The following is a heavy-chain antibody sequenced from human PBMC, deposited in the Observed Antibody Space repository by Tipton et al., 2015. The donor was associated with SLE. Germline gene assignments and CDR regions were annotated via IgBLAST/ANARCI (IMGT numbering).Heavy chain of an antibody. CDR2: INHNGYT. Sequence: TLSLTCLVSGGSISSSCYYWTWIRQPPGRGLEWMGEINHNGYTNYNPSLKSRITISVETSKKQFSLKLTSVTAADTAVYYRARISTTVTTLVGYDFWGRGIQVTVSS. CDR3: ARISTTVTTLVGYDF. V-gene: IGHV4-39*07. D-gene: IGHD4-17*01. J-gene: IGHJ4*02. CDR1: GGSISSSCYY.